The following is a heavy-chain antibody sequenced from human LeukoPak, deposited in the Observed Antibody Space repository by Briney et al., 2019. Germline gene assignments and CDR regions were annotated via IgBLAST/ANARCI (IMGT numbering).Heavy chain of an antibody. CDR3: AKGSRSGSCSFSTFDP. CDR2: ISGSGGST. CDR1: GFTFSSYA. D-gene: IGHD3-10*01. J-gene: IGHJ5*02. Sequence: GGSLRLSCAASGFTFSSYAMSWVRQAPGKGLEWVSAISGSGGSTYYADSVKGRFTISRDNSKNTLYLQMDSLRAEDTAVYYCAKGSRSGSCSFSTFDPWGQGTLVTVSS. V-gene: IGHV3-23*01.